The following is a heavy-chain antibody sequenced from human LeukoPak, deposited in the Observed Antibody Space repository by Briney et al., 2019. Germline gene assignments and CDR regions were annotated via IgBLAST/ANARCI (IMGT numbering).Heavy chain of an antibody. CDR1: GFTFSTYG. D-gene: IGHD1-1*01. Sequence: GGSLRLSCAASGFTFSTYGMSWVRQAPGKGLEWVSFISSSSSYTKYADSVKGRFTISRDNAKNSLHLQMNSLRAEDTAVYYCARDYPTTKGPWGQGTLVTVSS. J-gene: IGHJ4*02. CDR3: ARDYPTTKGP. CDR2: ISSSSSYT. V-gene: IGHV3-21*05.